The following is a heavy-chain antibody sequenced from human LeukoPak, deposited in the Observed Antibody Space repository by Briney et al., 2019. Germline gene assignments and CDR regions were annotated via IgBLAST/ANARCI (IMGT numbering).Heavy chain of an antibody. CDR2: TYYRSKWYN. Sequence: SQTLSLTCAISGDSVSSNSAAWNWIRQSPSRGLEWLGRTYYRSKWYNDYAVSVKSRITINPDTSKNQFSLQLNSVTPEDTAVYYCARDRVTIFGVVIIPFDYWGQGTLVTVSS. D-gene: IGHD3-3*01. CDR1: GDSVSSNSAA. CDR3: ARDRVTIFGVVIIPFDY. J-gene: IGHJ4*02. V-gene: IGHV6-1*01.